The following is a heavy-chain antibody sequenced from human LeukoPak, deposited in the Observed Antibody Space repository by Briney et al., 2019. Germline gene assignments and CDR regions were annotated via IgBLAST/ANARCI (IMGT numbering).Heavy chain of an antibody. Sequence: GGSLRLSCAVSGFTFSNYWMHWVRQAPGKGLVWVSRLSTDGSSTRYADSVKGRFTISRDNAENALYLQMNSLRGEDTAVYYCARFIEAAAPFKNYYYMDVWGKGTTVTVSS. J-gene: IGHJ6*03. D-gene: IGHD6-13*01. CDR1: GFTFSNYW. V-gene: IGHV3-74*01. CDR3: ARFIEAAAPFKNYYYMDV. CDR2: LSTDGSST.